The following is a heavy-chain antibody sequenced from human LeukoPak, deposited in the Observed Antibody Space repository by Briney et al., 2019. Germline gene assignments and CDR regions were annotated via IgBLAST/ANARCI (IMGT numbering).Heavy chain of an antibody. CDR2: ISAYNGNT. V-gene: IGHV1-18*04. Sequence: ASVKVSCKASGYTFTSYGISWVRQAPGQGLEWMGWISAYNGNTNYAQELQGRVTMTTDTSTSTAYMELRSLRSDDTAVYYCARGDYDILTGYGNNWFDPWGQGTLVTVSS. CDR1: GYTFTSYG. J-gene: IGHJ5*02. D-gene: IGHD3-9*01. CDR3: ARGDYDILTGYGNNWFDP.